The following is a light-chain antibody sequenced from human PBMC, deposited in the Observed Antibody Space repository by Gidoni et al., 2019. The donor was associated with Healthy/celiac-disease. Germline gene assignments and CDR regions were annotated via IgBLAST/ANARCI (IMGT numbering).Light chain of an antibody. V-gene: IGLV3-21*04. CDR1: NIGSKS. CDR2: YVS. CDR3: QVWDSSSDHWV. J-gene: IGLJ3*02. Sequence: SYVLTQPPSVSVAPGKTARITCGGNNIGSKSLHWYHQKPGQAPVLVIYYVSDRPSGIPEGFSGSHSGNTATLTISRVEAGDEADYYCQVWDSSSDHWVFGGGTKLTVL.